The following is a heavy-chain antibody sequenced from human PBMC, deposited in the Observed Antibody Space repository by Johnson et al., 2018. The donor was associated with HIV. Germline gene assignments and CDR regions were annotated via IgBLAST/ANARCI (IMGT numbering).Heavy chain of an antibody. CDR3: ARDRYSPNYYDSSVYSPDAFDI. Sequence: EVQLVESGGDLVKPGGSLRLSCAASGFTFDYYGMSWVRQAPGKGLEWVSGINWNGGRTGYADSVKGRFTISSDNAKNSLYLKMNSLRAEDTGVYYFARDRYSPNYYDSSVYSPDAFDIWGQGTMVTVSS. J-gene: IGHJ3*02. CDR2: INWNGGRT. D-gene: IGHD3-22*01. CDR1: GFTFDYYG. V-gene: IGHV3-20*04.